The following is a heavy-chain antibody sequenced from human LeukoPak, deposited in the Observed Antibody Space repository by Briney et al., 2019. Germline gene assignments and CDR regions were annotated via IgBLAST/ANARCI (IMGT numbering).Heavy chain of an antibody. D-gene: IGHD3-10*01. CDR3: ARQKEDYYGSGSYGLDS. CDR1: GYSFTSYW. V-gene: IGHV5-51*01. J-gene: IGHJ4*02. Sequence: GESLKISCKGSGYSFTSYWIGWGRQMPGKGLEGMGIIYPGDSDTRYSPSFQGQVTISADKSINTAYLQWSSLKAWDSGMYYCARQKEDYYGSGSYGLDSWGQGSLVTASS. CDR2: IYPGDSDT.